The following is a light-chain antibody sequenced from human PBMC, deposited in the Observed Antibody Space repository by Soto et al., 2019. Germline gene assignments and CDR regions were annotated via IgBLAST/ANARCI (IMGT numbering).Light chain of an antibody. J-gene: IGKJ2*01. Sequence: EIVLTQSPGTLSLSPGERATLSCRASQRLSSSYLAWYQQIPGQAPRLLIYDVSSRATGIPDRFSGSGSGTDFTLTISRLAPEDFAVYYCQQYSSSYTFGQGTKLEIK. CDR1: QRLSSSY. V-gene: IGKV3-20*01. CDR3: QQYSSSYT. CDR2: DVS.